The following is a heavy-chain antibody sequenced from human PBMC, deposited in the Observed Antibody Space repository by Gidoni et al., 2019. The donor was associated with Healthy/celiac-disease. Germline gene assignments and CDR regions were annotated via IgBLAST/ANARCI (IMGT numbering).Heavy chain of an antibody. V-gene: IGHV1-2*02. CDR3: ARGDYCSSTSCYGFDY. D-gene: IGHD2-2*01. J-gene: IGHJ4*02. CDR2: VNPNSGGT. CDR1: GYNFTGSY. Sequence: QVQLVQSGAEVKKPGCSVKVACKDSGYNFTGSYMHWVRQTPGQGLEVMGWVNPNSGGTNYAQTFQGRVTMTRDTAISTAYMELSRLRSDDTAVYYCARGDYCSSTSCYGFDYWGQGTLVTVSS.